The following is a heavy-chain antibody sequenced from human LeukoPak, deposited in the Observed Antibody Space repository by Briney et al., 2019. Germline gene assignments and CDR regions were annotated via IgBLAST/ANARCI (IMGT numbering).Heavy chain of an antibody. V-gene: IGHV3-30*03. D-gene: IGHD5-24*01. Sequence: GGSLRLFCAASGFSFTNYGMHWVRQAPGKGLEWVALISSDGSNKYYADSVKGRFTVSRDSSKNTLYLQLNSLRAEDSAVYYCARVMRGYNYVVPSDYWGQGTLVTVSS. CDR1: GFSFTNYG. CDR2: ISSDGSNK. J-gene: IGHJ4*02. CDR3: ARVMRGYNYVVPSDY.